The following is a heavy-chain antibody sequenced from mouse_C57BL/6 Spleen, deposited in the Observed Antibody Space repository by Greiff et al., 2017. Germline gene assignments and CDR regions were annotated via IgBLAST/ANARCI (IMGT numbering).Heavy chain of an antibody. Sequence: VQLQQPGAELVKPGASVKMSCKASGYTFSRFWLTWVKQRPGQGLVWSGDIDPGSGSTNYNEKVKSKATLAVDTSSSTAYMQLSSLTSVDSAVYYCARVNYGAYWGQGTLVTVS. V-gene: IGHV1-55*01. CDR2: IDPGSGST. CDR1: GYTFSRFW. J-gene: IGHJ3*01. CDR3: ARVNYGAY. D-gene: IGHD1-1*02.